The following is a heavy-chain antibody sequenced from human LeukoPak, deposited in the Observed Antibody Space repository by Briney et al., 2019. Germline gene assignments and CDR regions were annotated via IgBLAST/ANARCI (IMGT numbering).Heavy chain of an antibody. CDR3: ARDQLNSGSSGDDAFDI. V-gene: IGHV4-59*01. Sequence: ASETLSLTCTVSGGSISSYYWSWIRQPPGKGPEWIGYIYYSGSTNYNPSLKSRVTISVDTSKNQFSLKLSSVTAADTAVYYCARDQLNSGSSGDDAFDIWGQGTMVTVSS. J-gene: IGHJ3*02. CDR1: GGSISSYY. D-gene: IGHD1-26*01. CDR2: IYYSGST.